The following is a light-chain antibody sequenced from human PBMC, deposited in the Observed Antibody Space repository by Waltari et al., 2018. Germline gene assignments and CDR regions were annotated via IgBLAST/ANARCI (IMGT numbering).Light chain of an antibody. CDR1: KLSSKY. Sequence: SYELTQPPSVSVSAGQTDTITCSGVKLSSKYVPCYQQKPGQATVLVIEQDSTPLSGFSGANSGNTASLTSGGTQAVDDADYYCQTWDNNTVLFGGWTKLSVL. CDR3: QTWDNNTVL. V-gene: IGLV3-1*01. CDR2: QDS. J-gene: IGLJ3*02.